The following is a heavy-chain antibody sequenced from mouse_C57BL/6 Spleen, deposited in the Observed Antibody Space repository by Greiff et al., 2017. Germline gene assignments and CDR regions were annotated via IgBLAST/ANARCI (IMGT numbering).Heavy chain of an antibody. D-gene: IGHD2-3*01. V-gene: IGHV1-9*01. CDR3: ARRIGNEGYPWFAY. J-gene: IGHJ3*01. CDR2: ILPGGGST. CDR1: GYTFTGYW. Sequence: VQLQQSGAELMKPGASVKLSCTATGYTFTGYWIELVQQRPGHGLEWVGEILPGGGSTNYNEKFKGKATFTADTSSNTAYMQLSSLTTEDSAIYYCARRIGNEGYPWFAYWGQGTLVTVSA.